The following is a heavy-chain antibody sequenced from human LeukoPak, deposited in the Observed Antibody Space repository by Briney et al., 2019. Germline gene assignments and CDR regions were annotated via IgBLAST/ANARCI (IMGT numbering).Heavy chain of an antibody. CDR1: GFIFGNYA. J-gene: IGHJ4*02. CDR2: VSGSGGTT. Sequence: GGSLRLSCAASGFIFGNYAMSWVRQAPAKGLERVSTVSGSGGTTFYADSVKGRFTISRDNSKNTLYMQMNSLRAEDTAVYYCAKDRQIVRGASDCWGQGTLVTVSS. D-gene: IGHD6-6*01. CDR3: AKDRQIVRGASDC. V-gene: IGHV3-23*01.